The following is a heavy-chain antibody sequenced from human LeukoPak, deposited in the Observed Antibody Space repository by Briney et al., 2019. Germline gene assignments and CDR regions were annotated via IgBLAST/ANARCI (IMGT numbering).Heavy chain of an antibody. CDR2: IKPSGGST. J-gene: IGHJ4*02. CDR3: AREDADYTFSFDF. V-gene: IGHV1-46*01. D-gene: IGHD4-17*01. CDR1: GYTFTSYY. Sequence: ASVKVSCKASGYTFTSYYMHWVRQAPGQGLEWMGIIKPSGGSTSYAQKFQGRVTMTRDTSTSTVYMELSSLRSEDTAVYYCAREDADYTFSFDFWGQGTLVTVSS.